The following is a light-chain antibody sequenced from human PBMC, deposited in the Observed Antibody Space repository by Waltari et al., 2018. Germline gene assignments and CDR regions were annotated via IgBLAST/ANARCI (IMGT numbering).Light chain of an antibody. Sequence: EIVSPQSPGTLSLSPGETATLSCRASQSVSRALVWYQQKPGQAPRLRIYDASRRAPGIPDRFSGSGSGTDFSLTISRLEPEDFAVYYCQKYERLPATFGQGTKVEIK. CDR2: DAS. J-gene: IGKJ1*01. CDR3: QKYERLPAT. CDR1: QSVSRA. V-gene: IGKV3-20*01.